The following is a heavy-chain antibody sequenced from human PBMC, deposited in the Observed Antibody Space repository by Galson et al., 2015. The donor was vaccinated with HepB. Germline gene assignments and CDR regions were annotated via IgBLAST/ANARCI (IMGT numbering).Heavy chain of an antibody. CDR1: GGTFSNYA. CDR2: IIPIFDRT. J-gene: IGHJ4*02. V-gene: IGHV1-69*06. D-gene: IGHD2-15*01. Sequence: SVKVSCKASGGTFSNYAMTWVRQAPGQGLEWVGGIIPIFDRTNYAQKFQGRVIITADKSANTAYMELNSLRSEDTAVYYCLRGFCGGGRCPNYFDSWGQGTLVTVSS. CDR3: LRGFCGGGRCPNYFDS.